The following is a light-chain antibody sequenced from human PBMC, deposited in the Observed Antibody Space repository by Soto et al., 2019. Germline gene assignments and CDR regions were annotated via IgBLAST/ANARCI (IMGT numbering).Light chain of an antibody. Sequence: QSALTQPASVSGSPGQSITISCTGTSGDVGAYNSVAWYQHNPGKAPKLMIYDVSNRPSGVSSRFSGSKSANTASLSISGLQADDEADYYCSSYTSSSTLVFGTGTKLTVL. CDR1: SGDVGAYNS. V-gene: IGLV2-14*01. J-gene: IGLJ1*01. CDR3: SSYTSSSTLV. CDR2: DVS.